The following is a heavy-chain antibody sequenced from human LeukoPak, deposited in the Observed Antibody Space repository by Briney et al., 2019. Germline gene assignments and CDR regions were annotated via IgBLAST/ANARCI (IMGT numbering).Heavy chain of an antibody. CDR1: GGSISSYY. Sequence: SETLSLTCTVSGGSISSYYWSWIRQPPGEGLEWIGYIYYSGSTNYNPSLKSRVTISVDTSKNQFSLKLSSVTAADTAVYYCARERAALDAFDIWGQGTMVTVSA. V-gene: IGHV4-59*01. CDR2: IYYSGST. J-gene: IGHJ3*02. CDR3: ARERAALDAFDI. D-gene: IGHD6-25*01.